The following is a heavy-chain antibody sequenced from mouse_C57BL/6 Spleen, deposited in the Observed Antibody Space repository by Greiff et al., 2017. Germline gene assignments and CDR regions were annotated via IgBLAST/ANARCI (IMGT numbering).Heavy chain of an antibody. V-gene: IGHV1-69*01. CDR2: IDPSDSYT. CDR3: AREGYGRKYFDY. J-gene: IGHJ2*01. Sequence: QVQLQQPGAELVMPGASVKLSCKASGYTFTSYWMHWVKQRPGQGLEWIGEIDPSDSYTNYNQKFKGESTLTVDKSSSTAYIQLISLTSEDSAVYYCAREGYGRKYFDYWGQGTTLTVSS. CDR1: GYTFTSYW. D-gene: IGHD1-1*01.